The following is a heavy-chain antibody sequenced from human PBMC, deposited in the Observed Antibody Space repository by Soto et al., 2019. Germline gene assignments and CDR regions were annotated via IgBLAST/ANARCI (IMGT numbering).Heavy chain of an antibody. CDR1: GGSISSYY. CDR3: ARDQRRFLEWQSYGMDV. D-gene: IGHD3-3*01. CDR2: IYYSGST. V-gene: IGHV4-59*01. J-gene: IGHJ6*02. Sequence: SETLSRTCTVSGGSISSYYWSWIRQPPGKGLEWIGYIYYSGSTNYNPSLKSRVTISVDTSKNQFSLKLSSVTAADTAVYYCARDQRRFLEWQSYGMDVWGQGTTVTVSS.